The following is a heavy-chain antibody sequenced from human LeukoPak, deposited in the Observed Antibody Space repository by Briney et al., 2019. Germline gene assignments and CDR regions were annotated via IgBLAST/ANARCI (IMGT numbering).Heavy chain of an antibody. CDR1: GGSISSHY. J-gene: IGHJ5*02. CDR2: IYYSGST. Sequence: SETLSLTCTVSGGSISSHYWSWIRQPPGKGLEWIGYIYYSGSTNYNPSLKSRVTISVDTSKNQFSLKLSSVTAADTAVYYCARAKGPLWFGENNWFDPWGQGTLVTVSS. D-gene: IGHD3-10*01. V-gene: IGHV4-59*11. CDR3: ARAKGPLWFGENNWFDP.